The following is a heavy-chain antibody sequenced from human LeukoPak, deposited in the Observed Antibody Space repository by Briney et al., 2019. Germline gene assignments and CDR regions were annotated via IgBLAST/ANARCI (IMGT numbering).Heavy chain of an antibody. J-gene: IGHJ5*02. V-gene: IGHV3-66*02. CDR1: GFTFSSNY. CDR2: IYSGGST. D-gene: IGHD6-6*01. CDR3: ARDPAYSSSSPYFDP. Sequence: GGSLRLSCAASGFTFSSNYMSWVRQAPGKGLEWVSVIYSGGSTYYADSVKGRFTISRDNSKNTLYLQMNSLRAEDTAVYYCARDPAYSSSSPYFDPWGQGTLVTVSS.